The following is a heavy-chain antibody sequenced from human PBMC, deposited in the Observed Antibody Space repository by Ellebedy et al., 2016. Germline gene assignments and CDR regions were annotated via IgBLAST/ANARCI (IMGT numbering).Heavy chain of an antibody. J-gene: IGHJ4*02. Sequence: ASVKVSXXASGYTFTNYGISWVRQAPGQGLEWMGWISAYNGHTNYAQKLQGRVTMTTDTSTSTAYMELRSLRSDDTAVYYCARAALYYFDYWGQGTLVTVSS. V-gene: IGHV1-18*01. D-gene: IGHD6-25*01. CDR3: ARAALYYFDY. CDR2: ISAYNGHT. CDR1: GYTFTNYG.